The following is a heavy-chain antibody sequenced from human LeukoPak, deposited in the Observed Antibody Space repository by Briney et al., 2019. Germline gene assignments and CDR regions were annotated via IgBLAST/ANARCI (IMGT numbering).Heavy chain of an antibody. J-gene: IGHJ4*02. Sequence: GGSLRLSCAASGFTFSSYAMHWVRQAPGKGLEWVAVISHDGSNKYYADSVKGRFTISRDNSKNTLYLQMNSLRAEDTAVYYCAKGRIYWGQGTLVTVSS. D-gene: IGHD2/OR15-2a*01. CDR3: AKGRIY. V-gene: IGHV3-30*04. CDR1: GFTFSSYA. CDR2: ISHDGSNK.